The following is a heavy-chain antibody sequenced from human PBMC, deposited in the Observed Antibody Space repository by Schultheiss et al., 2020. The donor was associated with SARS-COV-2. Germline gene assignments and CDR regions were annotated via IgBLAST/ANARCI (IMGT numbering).Heavy chain of an antibody. CDR1: GVSISSGLYY. Sequence: SQTLSLTCNVSGVSISSGLYYWTWIRQPAGKGLEWIGRFYTGGSTKYTPSLKSRVTISVDTSKNQFSLKLSSVTAADTAVYYCARRTRDNDAFDIWGQGTMVTVSS. J-gene: IGHJ3*02. V-gene: IGHV4-61*02. CDR3: ARRTRDNDAFDI. CDR2: FYTGGST.